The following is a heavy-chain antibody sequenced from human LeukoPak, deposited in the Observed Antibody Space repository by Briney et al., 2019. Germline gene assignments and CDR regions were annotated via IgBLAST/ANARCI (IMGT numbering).Heavy chain of an antibody. V-gene: IGHV3-66*01. J-gene: IGHJ4*02. CDR3: ARGLSSYVFDY. Sequence: GGSLRLSGAGSGFTVSINYMSWVRQAPGKGLEWVSVIYSGGSTYYADSVKGRFTISRDNSKNTLYLQMNSLRAEDTAVYYCARGLSSYVFDYWGQGTLVTVSS. CDR2: IYSGGST. CDR1: GFTVSINY. D-gene: IGHD2-2*01.